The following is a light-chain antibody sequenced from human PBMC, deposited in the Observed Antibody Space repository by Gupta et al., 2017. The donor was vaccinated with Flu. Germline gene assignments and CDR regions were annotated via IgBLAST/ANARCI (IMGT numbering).Light chain of an antibody. CDR3: SSYTSSSNNWV. J-gene: IGLJ3*02. Sequence: ALTPPASVSGSPGQSITISCTGTSSDVGGYNYVSWYQQHPGKAPKLMIYEVSNRPSGVSKRFSGSKSGNTASLTISGLQAEDEADYYCSSYTSSSNNWVFGGGTKLTVL. V-gene: IGLV2-14*01. CDR2: EVS. CDR1: SSDVGGYNY.